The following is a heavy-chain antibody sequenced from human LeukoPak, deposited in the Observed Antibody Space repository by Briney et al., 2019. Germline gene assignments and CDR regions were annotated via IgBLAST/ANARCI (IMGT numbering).Heavy chain of an antibody. CDR1: GFTFSSYA. Sequence: SGGSLRLSCAASGFTFSSYAMSWVRQAPGKGLEWVSTVSSSGSSTCYADSVKGRFTISRDNSKNTLYLQMNSLRADDTAVYYCAKVDCSSTTCYTVDYWGQGTLVTVSS. D-gene: IGHD2-2*02. CDR3: AKVDCSSTTCYTVDY. J-gene: IGHJ4*02. V-gene: IGHV3-23*01. CDR2: VSSSGSST.